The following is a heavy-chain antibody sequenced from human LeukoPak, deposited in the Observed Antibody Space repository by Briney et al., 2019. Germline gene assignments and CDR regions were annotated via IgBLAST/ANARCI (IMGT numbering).Heavy chain of an antibody. J-gene: IGHJ4*02. CDR3: AKVTLLWFGESRFDY. D-gene: IGHD3-10*01. Sequence: GASVKVSCKASGYTFTGYYMHWVRQAPGQGLEWMGWINPNSGGTNYAQKFQGRVTMTRDTSISTAYMELSRLRSDDTAVYYCAKVTLLWFGESRFDYWGQGTLVTVSS. CDR2: INPNSGGT. CDR1: GYTFTGYY. V-gene: IGHV1-2*02.